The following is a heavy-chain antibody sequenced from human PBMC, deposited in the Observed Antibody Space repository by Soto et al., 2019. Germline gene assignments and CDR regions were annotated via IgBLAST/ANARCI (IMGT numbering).Heavy chain of an antibody. J-gene: IGHJ4*02. Sequence: GKGLEWMGGFDPEDGETIYAQKFQGRVTMTEDTSTDTAYMELSSLRSEDTAVYYCATGRYSGYGSFDYRGQGTLVSVSS. CDR3: ATGRYSGYGSFDY. CDR2: FDPEDGET. V-gene: IGHV1-24*01. D-gene: IGHD5-12*01.